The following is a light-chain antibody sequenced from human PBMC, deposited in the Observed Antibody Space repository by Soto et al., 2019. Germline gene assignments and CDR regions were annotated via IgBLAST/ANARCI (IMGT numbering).Light chain of an antibody. Sequence: QSVLTHPASVSGSPGQSITISCTGTSSDVGDYNYVSWYQQHPGKAPKLMIYEVSNRPSGVSNRFSGSKSGNTASLTISGLQAEDEADYYCSSYTSNNILYVFGTGTKV. J-gene: IGLJ1*01. CDR3: SSYTSNNILYV. CDR1: SSDVGDYNY. V-gene: IGLV2-14*01. CDR2: EVS.